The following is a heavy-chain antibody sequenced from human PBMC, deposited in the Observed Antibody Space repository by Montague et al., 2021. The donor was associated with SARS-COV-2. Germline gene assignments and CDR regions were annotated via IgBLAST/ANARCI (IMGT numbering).Heavy chain of an antibody. CDR3: ARGGLGNRGFDY. Sequence: SETLSLTCVVSDVSLSSSTWWCWVRQSPGKSLAWVGETYLSGFTQYNPSVKSRVTISLDDSRSQFSLRLTSVTAADTAVYFCARGGLGNRGFDYWGQGALVTVSS. CDR2: TYLSGFT. D-gene: IGHD3/OR15-3a*01. CDR1: DVSLSSSTW. J-gene: IGHJ4*02. V-gene: IGHV4-4*02.